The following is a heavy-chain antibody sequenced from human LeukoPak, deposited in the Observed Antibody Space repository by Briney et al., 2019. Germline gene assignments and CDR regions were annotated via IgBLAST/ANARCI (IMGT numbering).Heavy chain of an antibody. CDR3: AIAAATRFAFDI. J-gene: IGHJ3*02. CDR1: GYTFSNCW. Sequence: GESLKISCKGSGYTFSNCWIGWVRQMPGKGLEWMGIIYPGDSDTTYSPSFRGQVTISADKTISTAYLQWSSLKASDTAMYYCAIAAATRFAFDIWGQGTMVTVSS. V-gene: IGHV5-51*01. D-gene: IGHD6-13*01. CDR2: IYPGDSDT.